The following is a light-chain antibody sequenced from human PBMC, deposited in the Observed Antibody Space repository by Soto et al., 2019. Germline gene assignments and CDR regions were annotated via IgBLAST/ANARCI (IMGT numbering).Light chain of an antibody. J-gene: IGKJ4*01. CDR2: TAS. CDR1: QGIGSL. V-gene: IGKV1-12*01. Sequence: DIQMTQSPSSVSASVGDRVTITCRASQGIGSLLAWYQQKPGKAPNLLIHTASSLQSGVPSRFSGSGSGTDVTLTISSLQPEDFATYYCQQANSFPLTFGGGTKVEIK. CDR3: QQANSFPLT.